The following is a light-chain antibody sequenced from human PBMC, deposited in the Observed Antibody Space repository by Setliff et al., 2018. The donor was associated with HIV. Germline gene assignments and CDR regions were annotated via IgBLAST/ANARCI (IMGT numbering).Light chain of an antibody. J-gene: IGLJ1*01. CDR2: DVN. Sequence: QSALAQPASVSGSSGQSITISCSETSSDVGGYNYVSWYQQHPGEAPKLMIYDVNNRPSGVSNRFSGSKSGNTASLTISGLQAEDEADYYCSSYTSSTPLYVFGTGTKVTVL. CDR1: SSDVGGYNY. V-gene: IGLV2-14*03. CDR3: SSYTSSTPLYV.